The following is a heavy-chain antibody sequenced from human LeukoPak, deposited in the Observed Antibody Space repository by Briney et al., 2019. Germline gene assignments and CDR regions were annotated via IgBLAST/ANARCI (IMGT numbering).Heavy chain of an antibody. Sequence: GGSLRLSCAASGFTFSSYAMSWVRQAPGKGLEWVSAISGSGGSTYYADSVKGRFTISRDNSKNTLYLQMNSLRAEDTAVYYCAKGQWGYYYYGMDVWGQGTTVTVSS. V-gene: IGHV3-23*01. CDR1: GFTFSSYA. D-gene: IGHD1-26*01. J-gene: IGHJ6*02. CDR2: ISGSGGST. CDR3: AKGQWGYYYYGMDV.